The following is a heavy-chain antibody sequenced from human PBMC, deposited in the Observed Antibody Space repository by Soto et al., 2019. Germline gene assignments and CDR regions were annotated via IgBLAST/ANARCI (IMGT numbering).Heavy chain of an antibody. V-gene: IGHV3-64*01. Sequence: EVQLVASGGGLVQPGGSLRLSCAASGFTFSSYAMHWVRQAPGKGLEYVSAISSNGGSTYYANSVKGRFTISRDNSKSTLYLQMGSRRAEDMAVYYCARPPAGTTVTTYFDYWGQGTLVTVSS. CDR3: ARPPAGTTVTTYFDY. J-gene: IGHJ4*02. CDR2: ISSNGGST. CDR1: GFTFSSYA. D-gene: IGHD4-17*01.